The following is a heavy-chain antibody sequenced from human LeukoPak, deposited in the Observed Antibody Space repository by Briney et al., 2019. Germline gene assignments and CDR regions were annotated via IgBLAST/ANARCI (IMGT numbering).Heavy chain of an antibody. V-gene: IGHV3-30-3*01. D-gene: IGHD4-17*01. J-gene: IGHJ4*02. CDR2: ISYDGSNK. CDR3: ARDGESFYGDYVPDDY. Sequence: PGGSLRLSCAASGFTFSSYAMHWVRQAPGKGLEWVAVISYDGSNKYYADSVKGRSTISRDNSKNTLYLQMNSLRAEDTAVYYCARDGESFYGDYVPDDYWGQGTLVTVSS. CDR1: GFTFSSYA.